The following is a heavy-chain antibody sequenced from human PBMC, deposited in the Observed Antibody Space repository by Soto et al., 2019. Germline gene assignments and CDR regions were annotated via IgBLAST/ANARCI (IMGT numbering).Heavy chain of an antibody. CDR3: APTVTTGAGAFDI. V-gene: IGHV4-30-4*01. D-gene: IGHD4-17*01. Sequence: QVQLQESGPGLVKPSQTLSLTCTVSGGSISSGDYYWRWIRQPPGKGLEWIGYIYYSGSTYYNPSLKSRVTISVDTSKNQFSLKLSSVTAADTAVYYCAPTVTTGAGAFDIWGQGTMVTVSS. CDR2: IYYSGST. CDR1: GGSISSGDYY. J-gene: IGHJ3*02.